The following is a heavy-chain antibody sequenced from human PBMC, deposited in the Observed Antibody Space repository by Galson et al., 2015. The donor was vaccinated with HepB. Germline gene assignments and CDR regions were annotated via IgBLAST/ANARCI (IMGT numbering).Heavy chain of an antibody. CDR1: GGSISSGDYY. J-gene: IGHJ5*02. V-gene: IGHV4-30-4*01. CDR3: ARIIYYGSGSYHLRAFGGFDP. CDR2: IYYSGST. D-gene: IGHD3-10*01. Sequence: TLSLTCTVSGGSISSGDYYWSWIRQPPGKGLEWIGYIYYSGSTYYNPSLKSRVTISVDTSKNQFSLKLSSVTAADTAAYYCARIIYYGSGSYHLRAFGGFDPWGQGTLVTVSS.